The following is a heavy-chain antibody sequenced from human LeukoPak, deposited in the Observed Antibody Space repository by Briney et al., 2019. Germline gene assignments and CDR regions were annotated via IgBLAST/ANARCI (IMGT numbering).Heavy chain of an antibody. CDR1: GYTFIGYY. J-gene: IGHJ4*02. V-gene: IGHV1-2*02. D-gene: IGHD3-22*01. Sequence: ASVKVSCKASGYTFIGYYMHWVRQAPGQGLEWMGWINPNSGGTNFAQKFQGRVTTTTDTAISTAYMELRSLRSDDTAVYYCASASGSSGYYKFDYWGQGTLVTVSS. CDR3: ASASGSSGYYKFDY. CDR2: INPNSGGT.